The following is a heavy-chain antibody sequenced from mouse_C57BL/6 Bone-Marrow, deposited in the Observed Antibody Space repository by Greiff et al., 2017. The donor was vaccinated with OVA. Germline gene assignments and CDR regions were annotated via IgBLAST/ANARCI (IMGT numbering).Heavy chain of an antibody. J-gene: IGHJ2*01. V-gene: IGHV1-81*01. CDR2: IYPRSGNT. CDR3: ARQGYGKKYYFDY. CDR1: GYTFTSYG. Sequence: VQLQQSGAELARPGASVQLSCKASGYTFTSYGISWVKQRTGQGLEWIGEIYPRSGNTYYNEKFKGKATLTADKSSSTAYMELRSLTSEDSAVYFCARQGYGKKYYFDYWGQGTTLTVSS. D-gene: IGHD2-1*01.